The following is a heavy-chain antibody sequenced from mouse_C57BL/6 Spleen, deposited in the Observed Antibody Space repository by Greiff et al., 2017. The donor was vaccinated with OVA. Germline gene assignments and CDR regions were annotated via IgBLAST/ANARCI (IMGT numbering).Heavy chain of an antibody. CDR3: ARSWDYGSAFDY. CDR2: INPSTGGT. V-gene: IGHV1-42*01. J-gene: IGHJ2*01. Sequence: VQLKQSGPELVKPGASVKISCKASGYSFTGYYMNWVKQSPEKSLEWIGEINPSTGGTTYNQKFKAKATLTVDKSSSTAYMQLKSLTSEDSAVYYCARSWDYGSAFDYWGQGTTLTVSS. CDR1: GYSFTGYY. D-gene: IGHD1-1*01.